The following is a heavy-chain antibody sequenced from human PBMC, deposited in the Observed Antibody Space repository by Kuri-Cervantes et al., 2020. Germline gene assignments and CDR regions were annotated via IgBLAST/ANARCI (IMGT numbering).Heavy chain of an antibody. D-gene: IGHD2-8*02. CDR1: GGSLRSYS. Sequence: SSVKVSYKASGGSLRSYSISWVRQAPGQGLEWMGGINPIFGTANYAQKFQGRVTITADEATSTAYIELSSLRSEDTAVYYCAREGYCTGGVCSEDAFDVWGQGTMVTVSS. V-gene: IGHV1-69*13. CDR3: AREGYCTGGVCSEDAFDV. J-gene: IGHJ3*01. CDR2: INPIFGTA.